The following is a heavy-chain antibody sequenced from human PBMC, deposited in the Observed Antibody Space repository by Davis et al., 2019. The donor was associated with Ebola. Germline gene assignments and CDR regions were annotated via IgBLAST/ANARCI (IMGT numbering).Heavy chain of an antibody. CDR2: ISWNSGSI. J-gene: IGHJ6*04. V-gene: IGHV3-9*01. CDR1: GFTFDDYA. Sequence: SLKISCAASGFTFDDYAMHWVRQAPGKGLEWVSGISWNSGSIGYADSVKGRFTISRDNGKNSLYLQMNSLRAEDTALYYCAKDLSLRKVRGIWGREMGKDYGMDVWGKGTTVTLSP. D-gene: IGHD3-10*01. CDR3: AKDLSLRKVRGIWGREMGKDYGMDV.